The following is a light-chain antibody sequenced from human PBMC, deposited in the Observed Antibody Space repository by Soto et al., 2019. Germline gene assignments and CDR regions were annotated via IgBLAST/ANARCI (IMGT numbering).Light chain of an antibody. V-gene: IGLV1-40*01. CDR2: ANI. Sequence: QSVLTQPPSVSGAPGQRVTISCTGSGSNIGAGYDVHWYQQLPGTAPKLLIFANINRPSGVPDRFSGSKSGTSASLAITGLQAEDEADYYCQSYDSSLSGYVFGTGTKVT. J-gene: IGLJ1*01. CDR1: GSNIGAGYD. CDR3: QSYDSSLSGYV.